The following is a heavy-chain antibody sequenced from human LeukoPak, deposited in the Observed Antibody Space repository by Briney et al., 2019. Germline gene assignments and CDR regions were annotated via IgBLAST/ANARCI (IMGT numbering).Heavy chain of an antibody. V-gene: IGHV1-69*05. CDR2: IIPIFGTA. CDR3: ARVSEMATYPQYNWFDP. J-gene: IGHJ5*02. D-gene: IGHD5-24*01. CDR1: GGTFSSYA. Sequence: SVKVSCKASGGTFSSYAISWVRQAPGQGLEWMGRIIPIFGTANYAQKFQGRVTITTDESTSTAYMELSSLRFEDTAVYYCARVSEMATYPQYNWFDPWGQGTLVTVSS.